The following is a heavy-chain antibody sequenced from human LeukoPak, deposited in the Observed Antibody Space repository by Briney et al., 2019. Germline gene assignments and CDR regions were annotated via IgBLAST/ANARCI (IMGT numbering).Heavy chain of an antibody. CDR2: IYYSGST. CDR3: ARVYCSSTSCYYYYYMDV. D-gene: IGHD2-2*01. V-gene: IGHV4-59*01. J-gene: IGHJ6*03. CDR1: GGSISSYY. Sequence: PSETLSLXCTVSGGSISSYYWSWIRQPPGKGLEWIGYIYYSGSTNYNPSLKSRVTISVDTSKNQFSLKLSSVTAADTAVYYCARVYCSSTSCYYYYYMDVWGKGTTVTVSS.